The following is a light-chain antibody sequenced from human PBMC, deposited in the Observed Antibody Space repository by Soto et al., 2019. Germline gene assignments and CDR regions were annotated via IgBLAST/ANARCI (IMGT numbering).Light chain of an antibody. CDR1: QSVGNNN. CDR2: DAS. J-gene: IGKJ4*01. Sequence: EIVLTQSPGTLSLSPGERATLSCRASQSVGNNNLAWYQQKPGQAPRFLIYDASSRATGIPDRFSGSGSGTDFTLTISRLEPEDFAVYYCQQYGRTPLTFGGGTKV. V-gene: IGKV3-20*01. CDR3: QQYGRTPLT.